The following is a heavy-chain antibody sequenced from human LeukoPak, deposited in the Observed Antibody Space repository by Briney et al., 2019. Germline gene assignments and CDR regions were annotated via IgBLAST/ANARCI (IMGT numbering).Heavy chain of an antibody. V-gene: IGHV3-30*03. CDR3: ARYYDYDSRGYYYYFDY. CDR1: GFTFSRYG. CDR2: ISYDGGIK. Sequence: GGSLRLSCAASGFTFSRYGIHWVRQAPGKGLEWVAVISYDGGIKYYADSVKGRFTISRDNSKNTLYLEMNSLGAEDTAVYYCARYYDYDSRGYYYYFDYWGQGTLVTVSS. J-gene: IGHJ4*02. D-gene: IGHD3-22*01.